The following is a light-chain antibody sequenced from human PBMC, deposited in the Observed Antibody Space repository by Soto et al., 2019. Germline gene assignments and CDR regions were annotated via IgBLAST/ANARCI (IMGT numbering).Light chain of an antibody. J-gene: IGKJ2*01. CDR2: WAS. V-gene: IGKV4-1*01. CDR3: QQYYDTPPYT. Sequence: DIVMTQSPDSLAVSLGERATINCKSSQSVLYSSNNKNYLAWYQQKPGQPPKLLIYWASTRESGVPDRFSGSGSGTDFTLTISSLQPEDVAVSYCQQYYDTPPYTFGQGTKLEIE. CDR1: QSVLYSSNNKNY.